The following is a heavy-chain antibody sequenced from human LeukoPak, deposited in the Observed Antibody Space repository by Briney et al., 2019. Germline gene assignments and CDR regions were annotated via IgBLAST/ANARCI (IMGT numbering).Heavy chain of an antibody. D-gene: IGHD3-10*01. CDR3: ARLFVYGSGAEAFDY. CDR2: IRSKANSYAT. J-gene: IGHJ4*02. Sequence: GGSLRLSCAASGFTFSGSAMHWVRQASGKGLEWVGRIRSKANSYATAYAASVKGRFTISRDNAKNSLYLQMNSLRAEDTAVYYCARLFVYGSGAEAFDYWGQGALVTVSS. V-gene: IGHV3-73*01. CDR1: GFTFSGSA.